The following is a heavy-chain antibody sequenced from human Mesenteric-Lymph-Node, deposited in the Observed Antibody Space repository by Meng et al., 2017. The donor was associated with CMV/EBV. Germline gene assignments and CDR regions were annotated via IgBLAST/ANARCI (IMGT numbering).Heavy chain of an antibody. J-gene: IGHJ5*02. D-gene: IGHD1-26*01. CDR1: GGSVSSGSYY. CDR3: ARGGSWFDP. V-gene: IGHV4-61*01. Sequence: ESLKISCTVSGGSVSSGSYYWTWIRQPPGTGLEWIGYIYYSGSTNYNPSLKSRLTISVDTSKNQFSLKLRSVTPADTAMYYCARGGSWFDPWGQGTLVTVSS. CDR2: IYYSGST.